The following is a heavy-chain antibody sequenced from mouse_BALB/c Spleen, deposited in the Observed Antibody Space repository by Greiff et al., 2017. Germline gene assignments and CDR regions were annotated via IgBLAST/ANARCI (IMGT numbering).Heavy chain of an antibody. V-gene: IGHV5-6-5*01. CDR1: GFTFSSYA. CDR3: ARFITTVVSSFDY. Sequence: EVQLVESGGGLVKPGGSLKLSCAASGFTFSSYAMSWVRQTPEKRLEWVASISSGGSTYYPDSVKGRFTISRDNARNILYLQMSSLRSEDTAMYYCARFITTVVSSFDYGGQGTTLTVSS. J-gene: IGHJ2*01. D-gene: IGHD1-1*01. CDR2: ISSGGST.